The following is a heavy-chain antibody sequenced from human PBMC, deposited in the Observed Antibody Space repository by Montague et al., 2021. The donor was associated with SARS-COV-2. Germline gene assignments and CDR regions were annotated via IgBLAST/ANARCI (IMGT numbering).Heavy chain of an antibody. D-gene: IGHD2-2*01. CDR2: LDWDNDK. CDR1: GFSLSSSGMS. J-gene: IGHJ6*02. V-gene: IGHV2-70*11. CDR3: ARIVSLGVPGDIPQVYYFGLDV. Sequence: AKPTQTLTLTCTFSGFSLSSSGMSVTWIRQPPGKALEWLARLDWDNDKYYSTSLKTRLTISKDTSKNQVVLTVTNVDPSDTATYYCARIVSLGVPGDIPQVYYFGLDVWGQGTTVIVSS.